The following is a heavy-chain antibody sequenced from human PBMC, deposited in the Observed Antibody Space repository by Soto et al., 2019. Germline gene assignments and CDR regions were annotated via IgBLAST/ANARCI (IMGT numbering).Heavy chain of an antibody. V-gene: IGHV1-18*01. CDR2: ISAYNGNI. CDR1: GYTFTSYG. J-gene: IGHJ5*02. CDR3: ARDRRLWFGPPGDWFDP. Sequence: ASVKVSCKASGYTFTSYGISWVRQAPGQGLEWMGWISAYNGNINYAQKLQGRVTMTTDTSTSTAYMELRSLRSDDTAVYYCARDRRLWFGPPGDWFDPWGQGTLVTVSS. D-gene: IGHD3-10*01.